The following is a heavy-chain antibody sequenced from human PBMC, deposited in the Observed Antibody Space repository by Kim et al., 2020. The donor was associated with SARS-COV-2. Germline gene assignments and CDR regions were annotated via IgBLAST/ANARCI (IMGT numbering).Heavy chain of an antibody. CDR3: ARNEGYATDILTGYCYYGMDV. Sequence: GGSLRLSCAASGFTFSSYGMHWVRQAPGKGLEWVAVIWYDGSNKYYADSVKGRFTISRDNSKNTLYLQMNSLRAEDTAVYYCARNEGYATDILTGYCYYGMDVWGQGTTVTVSS. V-gene: IGHV3-33*01. CDR2: IWYDGSNK. D-gene: IGHD3-9*01. J-gene: IGHJ6*02. CDR1: GFTFSSYG.